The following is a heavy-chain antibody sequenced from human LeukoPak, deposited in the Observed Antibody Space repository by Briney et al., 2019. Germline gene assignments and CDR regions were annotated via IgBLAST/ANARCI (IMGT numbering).Heavy chain of an antibody. D-gene: IGHD2-21*01. Sequence: GGSLRLSCAASGFTFSSYSMNWVRQAPGKGLEWVSSISSSSSYIYYADSVKGRFTISRDNAKNSLYLQMNSLRAEDTAVYYCARGLVGLYYYYYMDVWGKGTTVTVSS. CDR1: GFTFSSYS. V-gene: IGHV3-21*01. CDR3: ARGLVGLYYYYYMDV. CDR2: ISSSSSYI. J-gene: IGHJ6*03.